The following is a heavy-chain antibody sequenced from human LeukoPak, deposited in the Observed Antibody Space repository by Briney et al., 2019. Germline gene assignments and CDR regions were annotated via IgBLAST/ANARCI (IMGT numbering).Heavy chain of an antibody. CDR2: INHSGST. D-gene: IGHD3-9*01. V-gene: IGHV4-34*01. CDR1: GVSFSGYY. Sequence: SETLSLTCAVYGVSFSGYYLSWIRQPPGKGLEWIGEINHSGSTNYNPPLKSRVTISVDTSKNQFSLKLSSVTAADTAVYYCASNILSGHGVDYWGQGTLVTVSS. J-gene: IGHJ4*02. CDR3: ASNILSGHGVDY.